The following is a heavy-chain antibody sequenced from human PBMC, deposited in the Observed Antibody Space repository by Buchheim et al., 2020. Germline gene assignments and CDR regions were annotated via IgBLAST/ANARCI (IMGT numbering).Heavy chain of an antibody. CDR3: AKRGGSTYYFDY. Sequence: EVQLLESGGGLVQPGGSLRLSCAASGFTLSSYSMSWVRQAPGKGLEWVSSMSGSGGGTYYADSLKGRFAISRDSSKKTLSLQMNSLRADDTAVYYCAKRGGSTYYFDYWGHGTL. J-gene: IGHJ4*01. V-gene: IGHV3-23*01. D-gene: IGHD2-15*01. CDR1: GFTLSSYS. CDR2: MSGSGGGT.